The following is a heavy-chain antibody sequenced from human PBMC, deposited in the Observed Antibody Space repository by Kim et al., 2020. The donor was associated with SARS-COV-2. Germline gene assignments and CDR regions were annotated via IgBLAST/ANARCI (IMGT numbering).Heavy chain of an antibody. D-gene: IGHD3-10*01. J-gene: IGHJ4*02. CDR2: IYYSGST. V-gene: IGHV4-39*01. CDR3: ARLRLSGSTRSFVDY. Sequence: SETLSLTCTVSGGSISSSSYYWGWIRQPPGKGLEWIGSIYYSGSTYYNPSLKSRVTISVDTSKNQFSLKLSSVTAADTAVYYCARLRLSGSTRSFVDYWGQGTLVTVSS. CDR1: GGSISSSSYY.